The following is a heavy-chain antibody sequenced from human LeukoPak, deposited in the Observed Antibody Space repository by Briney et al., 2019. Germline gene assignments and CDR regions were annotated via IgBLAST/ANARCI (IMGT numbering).Heavy chain of an antibody. Sequence: SETLSLTCAVYGGSFSGYYWSWIRQPPGKGLEWIGEINHSGSTNYNPSLKSRVTISVDTSKNQFSLKLSSVTAADTAVYYCARERYCSGGSCYFSEDYWGQGILVTVSS. V-gene: IGHV4-34*01. CDR1: GGSFSGYY. CDR2: INHSGST. J-gene: IGHJ4*02. D-gene: IGHD2-15*01. CDR3: ARERYCSGGSCYFSEDY.